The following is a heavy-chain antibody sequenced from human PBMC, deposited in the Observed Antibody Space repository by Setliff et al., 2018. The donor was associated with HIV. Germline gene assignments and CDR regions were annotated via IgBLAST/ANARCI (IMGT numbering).Heavy chain of an antibody. D-gene: IGHD2-15*01. CDR1: GYTFTSYY. J-gene: IGHJ3*02. CDR2: INPSGGST. CDR3: ARDDVGYCSGGSCYHLFDTFDI. Sequence: GASVKVSCKASGYTFTSYYIHWVRQAPGQGLEWMGRINPSGGSTSYAQKFQGRVTMTTDTSTSTAYMELRSLRSDDTAVYYCARDDVGYCSGGSCYHLFDTFDIWGQGTVVTVSS. V-gene: IGHV1-46*01.